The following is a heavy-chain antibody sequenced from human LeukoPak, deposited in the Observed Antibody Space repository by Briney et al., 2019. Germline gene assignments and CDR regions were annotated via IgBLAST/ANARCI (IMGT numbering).Heavy chain of an antibody. Sequence: ASVKVSCKASGYTFTGYYMHWVRQAPGQGLEWMGWINPNSGGTNYAQKFQGRVTMTRDTSISTAYMELSRLRSDDTAVYYCARAFCTGSSCYYFDYWGQGALVTVSS. V-gene: IGHV1-2*02. CDR3: ARAFCTGSSCYYFDY. CDR1: GYTFTGYY. J-gene: IGHJ4*02. D-gene: IGHD2-15*01. CDR2: INPNSGGT.